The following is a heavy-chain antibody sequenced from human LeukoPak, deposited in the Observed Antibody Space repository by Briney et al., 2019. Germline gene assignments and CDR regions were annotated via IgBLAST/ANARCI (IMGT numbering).Heavy chain of an antibody. CDR1: GGTFSSYA. CDR2: IIPILGIA. CDR3: ASLYNSLSRFDY. D-gene: IGHD5-24*01. V-gene: IGHV1-69*04. Sequence: SVKVSCKASGGTFSSYAIIWVRQAPGQGLEWMGRIIPILGIANYAQKFQGRVTITADKSTSTAYMELSSLRSEDTAVYYCASLYNSLSRFDYWGQGTLVTVSS. J-gene: IGHJ4*02.